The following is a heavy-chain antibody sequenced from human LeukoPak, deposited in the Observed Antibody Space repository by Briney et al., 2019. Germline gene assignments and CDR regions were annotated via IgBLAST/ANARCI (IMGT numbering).Heavy chain of an antibody. V-gene: IGHV3-23*01. CDR3: AKDPSYYGSTSNNDY. CDR1: GFTFSNAW. CDR2: INTSGATT. D-gene: IGHD3-10*01. Sequence: GGSLRLSCAASGFTFSNAWMSWVRQAPGKGLEWVSTINTSGATTYYADSVKGRFTISRDNSKNTLYLQMNSLRAEDTAVYYCAKDPSYYGSTSNNDYWGQGTLVTVSS. J-gene: IGHJ4*02.